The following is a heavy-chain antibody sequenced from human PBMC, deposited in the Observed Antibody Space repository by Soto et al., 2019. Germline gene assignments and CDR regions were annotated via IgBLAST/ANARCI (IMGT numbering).Heavy chain of an antibody. CDR3: ATMAGTYPY. CDR1: GFTFSMSL. CDR2: IDPDGSDT. D-gene: IGHD1-26*01. V-gene: IGHV3-74*01. J-gene: IGHJ4*02. Sequence: PGGSLGLSCAASGFTFSMSLMHWFRQAPGKGLVWVSRIDPDGSDTTYADSVKGRFTISRDNAKNIVYLQMSSLRAEDTALYYCATMAGTYPYWGQGTLVTVSS.